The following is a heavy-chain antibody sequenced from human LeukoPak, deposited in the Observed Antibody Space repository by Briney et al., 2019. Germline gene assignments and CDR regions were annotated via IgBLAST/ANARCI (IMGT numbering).Heavy chain of an antibody. V-gene: IGHV4-59*01. D-gene: IGHD3-10*01. Sequence: SETLSLTCTVSGGTISSYYWSWIRQPPGKGLEWIGYIYYSGSTNYNPSLKSRVTISVDTSKNQFSLKLSSVTAADTAVYYCARDKDYYGSGSYDYWGQGTLVTVSS. CDR3: ARDKDYYGSGSYDY. CDR1: GGTISSYY. CDR2: IYYSGST. J-gene: IGHJ4*02.